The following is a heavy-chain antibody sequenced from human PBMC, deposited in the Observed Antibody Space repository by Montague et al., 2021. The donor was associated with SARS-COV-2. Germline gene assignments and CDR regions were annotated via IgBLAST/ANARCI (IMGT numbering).Heavy chain of an antibody. V-gene: IGHV6-1*01. J-gene: IGHJ4*02. Sequence: CAISGDSVFSNSATWNWIRQSPSRGLELLGRTYYRSMWKRDYARXLKSRIAINPDTSKNQFSLQLSSVTPEDTALYCCVRGIEAAGSYDYWGQGTLVTVSS. CDR1: GDSVFSNSAT. CDR2: TYYRSMWKR. CDR3: VRGIEAAGSYDY. D-gene: IGHD6-13*01.